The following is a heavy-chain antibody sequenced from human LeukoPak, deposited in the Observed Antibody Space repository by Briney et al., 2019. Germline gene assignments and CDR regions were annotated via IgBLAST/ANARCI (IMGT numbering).Heavy chain of an antibody. D-gene: IGHD3-9*01. CDR2: INPNSGST. J-gene: IGHJ4*01. CDR1: GYTFTCYY. Sequence: ASVKVSCKASGYTFTCYYMHWVRPAPGQGLEWMGWINPNSGSTNYAQKFQGRVTMTRDTSISTAYMELSRLRSDDTAVFYCARVYILTGYYSFDSWGQGTLVTVSS. V-gene: IGHV1-2*02. CDR3: ARVYILTGYYSFDS.